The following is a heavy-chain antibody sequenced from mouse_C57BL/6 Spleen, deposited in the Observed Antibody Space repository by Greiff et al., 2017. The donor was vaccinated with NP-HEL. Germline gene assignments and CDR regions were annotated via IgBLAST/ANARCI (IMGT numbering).Heavy chain of an antibody. CDR1: GYAFSSSW. CDR2: IYPGDGDT. D-gene: IGHD2-2*01. V-gene: IGHV1-82*01. J-gene: IGHJ3*01. Sequence: QVQLQQSGPELVKPGASVKISCKASGYAFSSSWMNWVKQRPGKGLEWIGRIYPGDGDTNYNGKFKGKATLTAYNSSSTAYMQLSSLASEDSSVYFCARYGYEGFAYWGQGTLVTVSA. CDR3: ARYGYEGFAY.